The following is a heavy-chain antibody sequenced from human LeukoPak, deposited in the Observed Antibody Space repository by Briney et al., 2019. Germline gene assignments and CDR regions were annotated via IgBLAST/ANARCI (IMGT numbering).Heavy chain of an antibody. J-gene: IGHJ6*02. CDR2: LRDSGSST. CDR3: AKVPYSDYGSGRPPFMDV. CDR1: GFSFSTYA. V-gene: IGHV3-23*01. Sequence: GGSLRLSCAASGFSFSTYAMSWVRPAPGQGLGWVSRLRDSGSSTYYADSMKGRFTITSDNSKNTLYMQMHSLRAEDTAIYYCAKVPYSDYGSGRPPFMDVWGQGTTVAV. D-gene: IGHD3-10*01.